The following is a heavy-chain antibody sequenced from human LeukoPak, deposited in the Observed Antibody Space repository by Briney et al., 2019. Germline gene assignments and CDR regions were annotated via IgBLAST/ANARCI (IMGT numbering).Heavy chain of an antibody. D-gene: IGHD3-10*01. Sequence: GGSLRLSCAASGFTFSSYWMSWVRQAPGKGLAWVANINQDGSEKYYGDSVKGRFTISRDNAKSSLYLQMNSLRAEDTAVYYCARDSDYYGPFDYWGQGTLVTVSS. CDR3: ARDSDYYGPFDY. J-gene: IGHJ4*02. CDR1: GFTFSSYW. V-gene: IGHV3-7*01. CDR2: INQDGSEK.